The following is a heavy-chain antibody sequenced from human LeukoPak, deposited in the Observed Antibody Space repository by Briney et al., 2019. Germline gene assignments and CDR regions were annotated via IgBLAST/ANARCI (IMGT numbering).Heavy chain of an antibody. D-gene: IGHD2-2*01. J-gene: IGHJ4*02. CDR3: ARDVVVPAAMWYYFDY. Sequence: PGGSLRLSCAASGFTVSSNYMSWVRQAPGKGLERVANIKQDGSEKYYVDSVKGRFTISRDNAKNSLYLQMNSLRAEDTAVYYCARDVVVPAAMWYYFDYWGQGTLVTVSS. CDR1: GFTVSSNY. CDR2: IKQDGSEK. V-gene: IGHV3-7*01.